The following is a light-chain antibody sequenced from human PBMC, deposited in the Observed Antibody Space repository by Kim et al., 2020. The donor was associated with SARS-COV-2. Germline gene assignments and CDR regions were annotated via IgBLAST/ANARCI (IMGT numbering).Light chain of an antibody. CDR2: DAS. J-gene: IGKJ2*01. CDR3: QQYNIWPYT. Sequence: SVSPGERATLYCRASQSVSYILAWYQQKPGQAPRLLISDASTRATGIPARFSGSGSGTEFTLTISSLQSEDFAVYYCQQYNIWPYTFGQGTKLEI. CDR1: QSVSYI. V-gene: IGKV3-15*01.